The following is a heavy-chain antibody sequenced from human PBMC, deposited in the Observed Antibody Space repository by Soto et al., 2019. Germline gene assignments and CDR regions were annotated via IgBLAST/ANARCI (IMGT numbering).Heavy chain of an antibody. V-gene: IGHV3-33*01. D-gene: IGHD2-15*01. CDR2: IWYDGSNK. CDR3: ARVGYCSGGSCYQTVGGGYYYYYMDV. CDR1: GFTFSSYG. Sequence: QVQLVESGGGVVQPGRSLRLSCAASGFTFSSYGMHWVRQAPGKGLEWVAVIWYDGSNKYYADSVKGRFTISRDNSKNTLYLQMNSLRAEDTAVYYCARVGYCSGGSCYQTVGGGYYYYYMDVWGKGTTVTVSS. J-gene: IGHJ6*03.